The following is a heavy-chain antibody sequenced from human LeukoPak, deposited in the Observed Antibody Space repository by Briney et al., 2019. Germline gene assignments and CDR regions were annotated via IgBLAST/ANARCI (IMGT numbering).Heavy chain of an antibody. CDR3: ARVVPRRLSGWYNY. J-gene: IGHJ4*02. D-gene: IGHD6-19*01. CDR1: GYTSTSYG. Sequence: ASVKVSCKASGYTSTSYGISWVRQAPGQGLEWMGWISAYNGNTNYAQKLQGRVTMTTDTSTSTAYMELRSLRSDDTAVYYCARVVPRRLSGWYNYWGQGTLVTVSS. CDR2: ISAYNGNT. V-gene: IGHV1-18*01.